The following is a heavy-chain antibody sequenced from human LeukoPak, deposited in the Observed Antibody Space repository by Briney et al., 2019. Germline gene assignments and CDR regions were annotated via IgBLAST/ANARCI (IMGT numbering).Heavy chain of an antibody. CDR3: ARDVQYSGSYYIDY. CDR1: GYTFTSYG. J-gene: IGHJ4*02. D-gene: IGHD1-26*01. Sequence: GASVKVSCKASGYTFTSYGISWVRQAPGQGLEWMGWISAYNGNTNYAQKLQGRVTMTTDTSTSTAYMELRSLRSDDTAVYYCARDVQYSGSYYIDYWGQGTLVTVSS. CDR2: ISAYNGNT. V-gene: IGHV1-18*01.